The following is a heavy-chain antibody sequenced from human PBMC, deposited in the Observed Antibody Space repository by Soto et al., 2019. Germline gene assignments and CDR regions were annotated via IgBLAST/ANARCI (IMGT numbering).Heavy chain of an antibody. CDR3: AKAQQWLTAHLYFQH. V-gene: IGHV3-23*01. CDR1: GFTFSSYA. D-gene: IGHD6-19*01. J-gene: IGHJ1*01. Sequence: EVQLLESGGGLVQPGGSLRLSCAASGFTFSSYAMSWVRQAPGKGLEWVSAISGSGGSTYYADSVKGQFTISRDNSKNTLYLQMNSLRAEDTAVYYCAKAQQWLTAHLYFQHWGQGTLVTVSS. CDR2: ISGSGGST.